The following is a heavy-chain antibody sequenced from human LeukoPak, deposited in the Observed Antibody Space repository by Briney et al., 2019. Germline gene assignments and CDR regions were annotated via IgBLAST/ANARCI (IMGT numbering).Heavy chain of an antibody. CDR3: ARGSLAAAGTLIGTWYNWFDP. CDR2: IYHSGST. CDR1: GGSLSSNNW. D-gene: IGHD6-13*01. V-gene: IGHV4-4*02. J-gene: IGHJ5*02. Sequence: SETLSLTCAVSGGSLSSNNWWSWVRQPPGTGLEWIGEIYHSGSTNYSPSLKSRVTISVDKSKNQFSLKLTSVTAADTAVYYCARGSLAAAGTLIGTWYNWFDPWGQGTLVTVSS.